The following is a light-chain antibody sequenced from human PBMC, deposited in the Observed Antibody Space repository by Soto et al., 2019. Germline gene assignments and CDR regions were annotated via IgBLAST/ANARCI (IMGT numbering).Light chain of an antibody. CDR2: KDT. CDR3: QSADSSGSYRV. V-gene: IGLV3-25*03. J-gene: IGLJ2*01. Sequence: SYELTQPPSVSGSPGQTARIICSGDALAKQIAYWYQQKPGQAPVLLIYKDTERPSGIPERFSGSNSGTTVTLTISGVQAEDEADYYCQSADSSGSYRVFGGGTKLTVL. CDR1: ALAKQI.